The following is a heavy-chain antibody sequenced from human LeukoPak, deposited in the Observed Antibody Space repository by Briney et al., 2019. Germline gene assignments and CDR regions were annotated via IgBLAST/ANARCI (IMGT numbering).Heavy chain of an antibody. CDR2: ISSSGSTI. CDR1: GFTFSDYY. J-gene: IGHJ3*02. D-gene: IGHD4-11*01. V-gene: IGHV3-11*04. CDR3: ARGNSNYGYVLDI. Sequence: GGSLRLSCAASGFTFSDYYMSWICQAPGKGLEWVSYISSSGSTIYYADSVKGRFTISRDNARTSLYLQMNSLRAEDTAVYYCARGNSNYGYVLDIWGQGTMVTVSS.